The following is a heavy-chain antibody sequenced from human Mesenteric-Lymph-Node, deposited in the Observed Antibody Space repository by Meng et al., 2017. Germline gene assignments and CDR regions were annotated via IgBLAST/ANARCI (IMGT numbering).Heavy chain of an antibody. V-gene: IGHV3-30*12. CDR1: GFTLNNYS. D-gene: IGHD3/OR15-3a*01. J-gene: IGHJ4*02. CDR3: AREMKGLGYFDY. Sequence: QGQALEEVGGVCQAGRHPSTSCAAAGFTLNNYSLYCARQGPSKRLEKVLVISYDGRNKDNADSVPGRFSISRDNSKHTLYLQMNSLRAEDTAVYYCAREMKGLGYFDYWGQGTLVTVSS. CDR2: ISYDGRNK.